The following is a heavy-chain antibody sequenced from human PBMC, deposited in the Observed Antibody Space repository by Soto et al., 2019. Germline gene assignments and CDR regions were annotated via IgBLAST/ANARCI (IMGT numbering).Heavy chain of an antibody. Sequence: QVQLVQSGGGVVQPGRSLRLSCAASGFTFSSYGMHWVRQAPGKGLEWVAVIWYDGSNKYYADSVKGRFTISRDNSKNTLYLQMNSMRAEDTAVYYCAGDSSQYWFDPWGQGTLVTVSS. CDR3: AGDSSQYWFDP. CDR1: GFTFSSYG. V-gene: IGHV3-33*01. CDR2: IWYDGSNK. J-gene: IGHJ5*02. D-gene: IGHD2-2*01.